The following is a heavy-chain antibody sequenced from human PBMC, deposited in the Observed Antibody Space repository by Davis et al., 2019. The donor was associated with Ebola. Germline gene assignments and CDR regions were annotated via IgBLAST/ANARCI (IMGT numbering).Heavy chain of an antibody. V-gene: IGHV4-4*07. Sequence: MPSETLSLTCTVSGGSISSYYWSWIRQPAGKGLEWIGRIYTSGSTNYNPSLKSRVTMSVDTSKNQFSLKLSYVTAADTAVYYCARTDYGDFTGGYYFDDWGQGTLVTVSS. D-gene: IGHD4-17*01. J-gene: IGHJ4*02. CDR2: IYTSGST. CDR3: ARTDYGDFTGGYYFDD. CDR1: GGSISSYY.